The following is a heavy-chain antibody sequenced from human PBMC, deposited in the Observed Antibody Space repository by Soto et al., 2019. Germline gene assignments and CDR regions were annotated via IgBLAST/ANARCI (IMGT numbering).Heavy chain of an antibody. D-gene: IGHD4-4*01. CDR2: ISRYNSV. CDR3: ARVAYSTDY. J-gene: IGHJ4*02. Sequence: GALRLSCAASGFPFSDYSMNWVRQAPGKGLEWVSYISRYNSVIYADSVKGRFTISRDNAKNALYLQMNSLTVEDTAVYYCARVAYSTDYWGQGTLVTVSS. V-gene: IGHV3-48*01. CDR1: GFPFSDYS.